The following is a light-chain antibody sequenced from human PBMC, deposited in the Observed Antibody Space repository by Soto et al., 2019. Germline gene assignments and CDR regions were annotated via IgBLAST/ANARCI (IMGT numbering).Light chain of an antibody. V-gene: IGKV3-15*01. Sequence: ETVMTQSPATLSVSPGERATLSCRASQSVNSNLAWYQQKLGQAPRVLIFGASTRATGIPARFSGSGSGTEFSLTINSLQSEDFAVYYCQEYNTWPWTFGQGTKVHIK. CDR2: GAS. J-gene: IGKJ1*01. CDR3: QEYNTWPWT. CDR1: QSVNSN.